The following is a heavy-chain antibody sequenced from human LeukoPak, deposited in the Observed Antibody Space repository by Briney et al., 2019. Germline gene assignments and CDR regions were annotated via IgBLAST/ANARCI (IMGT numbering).Heavy chain of an antibody. Sequence: GGSLRLSCAASGFTFSSYAMSWVRQAPGKGLEWVSAISGSGGSTYYADSVKGRFTISRDNSKNTLYLQMNSLRAEDTAVYYCAKGRLYGIAAAGVDYWGQGTLVTVSS. CDR1: GFTFSSYA. V-gene: IGHV3-23*01. CDR3: AKGRLYGIAAAGVDY. D-gene: IGHD6-13*01. J-gene: IGHJ4*02. CDR2: ISGSGGST.